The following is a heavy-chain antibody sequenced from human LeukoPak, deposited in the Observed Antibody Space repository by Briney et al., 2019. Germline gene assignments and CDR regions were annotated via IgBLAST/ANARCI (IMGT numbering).Heavy chain of an antibody. D-gene: IGHD6-19*01. V-gene: IGHV4-31*03. CDR2: IYYSGST. J-gene: IGHJ5*02. CDR1: GGSISSGGYY. Sequence: SETLSLTCTVSGGSISSGGYYWSWIRQHPGKGLEWIGYIYYSGSTYYNPSLKSRVTISVDTSKNQFSLKLSSVTAADTAVYYCARVIGGWFPRGFDPWGQGTLVTVSS. CDR3: ARVIGGWFPRGFDP.